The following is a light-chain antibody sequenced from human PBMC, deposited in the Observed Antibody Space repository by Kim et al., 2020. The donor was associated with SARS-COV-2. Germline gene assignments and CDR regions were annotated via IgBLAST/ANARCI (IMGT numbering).Light chain of an antibody. Sequence: GDRVTITCRTSQFIIHYLAWYQQKPGKVPQLLIYDASTLQPGVPSRFSGTASGTEFTLTINSLQPEDVATYHCQKYDGAPWTFGQGTKVDIK. CDR2: DAS. V-gene: IGKV1-27*01. CDR3: QKYDGAPWT. CDR1: QFIIHY. J-gene: IGKJ1*01.